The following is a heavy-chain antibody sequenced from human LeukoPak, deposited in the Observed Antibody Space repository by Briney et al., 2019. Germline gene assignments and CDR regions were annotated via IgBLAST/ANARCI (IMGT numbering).Heavy chain of an antibody. D-gene: IGHD1-20*01. Sequence: PSETLSLTCTVSGGSISSGDYYWSWIRQPPGKGLEWIGYIYFSGSTYYNPSLKGRVTISVDTSKNQFSLNLNSVTAADTAVYYCARGDNWSHVKNFFDPWGQGTLVTVSS. CDR3: ARGDNWSHVKNFFDP. J-gene: IGHJ5*02. CDR1: GGSISSGDYY. V-gene: IGHV4-30-4*01. CDR2: IYFSGST.